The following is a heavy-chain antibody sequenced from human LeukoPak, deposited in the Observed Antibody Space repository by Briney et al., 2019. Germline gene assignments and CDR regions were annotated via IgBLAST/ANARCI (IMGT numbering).Heavy chain of an antibody. CDR2: ISSSSSTI. Sequence: GGSLRLSCAASGFTFSSYSMNWVRQAPGKGLEWVSYISSSSSTIYYADSVKGRFTISRDNAKNSLYLQMDSLRAEDTAVYYCARGSGYSSGWHWGQGTLVTVSS. J-gene: IGHJ4*02. CDR3: ARGSGYSSGWH. D-gene: IGHD6-19*01. CDR1: GFTFSSYS. V-gene: IGHV3-48*01.